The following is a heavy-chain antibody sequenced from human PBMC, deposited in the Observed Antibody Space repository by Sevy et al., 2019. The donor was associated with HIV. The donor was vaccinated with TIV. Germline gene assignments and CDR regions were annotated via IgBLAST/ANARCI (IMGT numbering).Heavy chain of an antibody. D-gene: IGHD3-22*01. J-gene: IGHJ4*02. CDR1: GYTFTGYY. CDR3: ARDPQIITMIVVGPPGLVDY. Sequence: ASVKVSCKASGYTFTGYYMHWVRRAPGQGLEWMGWINPNSGGTNYAQKFQGRVTMTRDTSISTAYMELSRLRSDDTAVYYCARDPQIITMIVVGPPGLVDYWGQGTLVTVSS. CDR2: INPNSGGT. V-gene: IGHV1-2*02.